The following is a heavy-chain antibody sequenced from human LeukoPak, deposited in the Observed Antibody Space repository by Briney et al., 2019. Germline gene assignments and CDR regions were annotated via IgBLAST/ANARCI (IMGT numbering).Heavy chain of an antibody. CDR1: TFTLSGYW. V-gene: IGHV3-7*01. D-gene: IGHD6-13*01. CDR2: INQVGSKK. Sequence: VGSLRLSSAASTFTLSGYWMSSVCEAPGKGRWWVANINQVGSKKCNVDSVKAQFTTSRYNAKNSLYLQMNSLRAENMAVYYRARELFSSSWCTQFLYYFDYWGQGTLVTVSS. J-gene: IGHJ4*02. CDR3: ARELFSSSWCTQFLYYFDY.